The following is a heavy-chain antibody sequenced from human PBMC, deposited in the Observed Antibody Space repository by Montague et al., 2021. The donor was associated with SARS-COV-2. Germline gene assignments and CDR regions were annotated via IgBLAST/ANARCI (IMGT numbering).Heavy chain of an antibody. V-gene: IGHV3-74*03. J-gene: IGHJ4*02. CDR2: ISFDADSV. CDR3: ARDSGHGFDY. CDR1: GFPFGDYW. D-gene: IGHD3-10*01. Sequence: SRRLSCAASGFPFGDYWMHLFRQVPGKGLTWVSRISFDADSVTYADSVKGRFTISRDAANLYLQMHSLRAEDTAVYYCARDSGHGFDYWGQGTLVTVSS.